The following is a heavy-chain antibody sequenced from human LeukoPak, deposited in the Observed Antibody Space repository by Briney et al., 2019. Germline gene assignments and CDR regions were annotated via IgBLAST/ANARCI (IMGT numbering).Heavy chain of an antibody. Sequence: PGGSLRLSCAASGFTFSDYYMSWIRQAPGKGLEWVSYISSSGSTIYYADSVKGRFTISRDNAKNSLYLQMNSLRAEDTAVYYCARVYGYYDSRGYLSYYYYYMDVWGKGTTVTVSS. V-gene: IGHV3-11*04. J-gene: IGHJ6*03. CDR1: GFTFSDYY. D-gene: IGHD3-22*01. CDR3: ARVYGYYDSRGYLSYYYYYMDV. CDR2: ISSSGSTI.